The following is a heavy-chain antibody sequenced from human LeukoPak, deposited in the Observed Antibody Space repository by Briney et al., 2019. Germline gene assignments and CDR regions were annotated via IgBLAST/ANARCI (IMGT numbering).Heavy chain of an antibody. CDR1: GFTFSSYA. J-gene: IGHJ4*02. D-gene: IGHD3-22*01. V-gene: IGHV3-23*01. CDR3: AKRNYYDSSGYYYDY. CDR2: IGGGGVSA. Sequence: GGSLRLSCAASGFTFSSYAMSWVRQAPGKGLEWVSAIGGGGVSAFYADSVKGRFTISRDNSKNTLYLQMNSLRAEDTAVYYCAKRNYYDSSGYYYDYWGQGTLVTVSS.